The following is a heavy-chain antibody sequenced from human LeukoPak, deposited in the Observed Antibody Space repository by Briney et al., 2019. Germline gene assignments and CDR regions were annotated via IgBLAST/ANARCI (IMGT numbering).Heavy chain of an antibody. Sequence: ASVKVSSKPSGFTLTPYDVLGVPQSPGQGLEWMGWINPNSGGANYAQKFQGRVTMTRDTSVSTVCVELSRLTSDDPAVSCCSRDTGYTYVLPIDDWGQGTLVTVSS. CDR1: GFTLTPYD. D-gene: IGHD5-18*01. CDR3: SRDTGYTYVLPIDD. V-gene: IGHV1-2*02. CDR2: INPNSGGA. J-gene: IGHJ4*02.